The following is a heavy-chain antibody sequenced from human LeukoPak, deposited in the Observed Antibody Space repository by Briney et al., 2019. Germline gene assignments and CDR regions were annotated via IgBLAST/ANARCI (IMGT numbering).Heavy chain of an antibody. CDR2: IYYSGST. CDR1: GFTFSNYG. V-gene: IGHV4-38-2*01. J-gene: IGHJ3*02. Sequence: GTLRLSCAASGFTFSNYGMSWVRQPPGKGLEWIGSIYYSGSTYYNPSLKSRVTISVDTSKNQFSLKLSSVTAADTAVYYCASQTYYYDSSGYYPPADAFDIWGQGTMVTVSS. CDR3: ASQTYYYDSSGYYPPADAFDI. D-gene: IGHD3-22*01.